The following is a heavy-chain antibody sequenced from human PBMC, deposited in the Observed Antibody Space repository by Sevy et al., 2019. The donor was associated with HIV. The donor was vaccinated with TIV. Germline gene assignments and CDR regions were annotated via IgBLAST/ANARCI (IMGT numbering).Heavy chain of an antibody. CDR1: GFTVSSNY. CDR3: ARGGNYYDSSGYYWGAFDI. J-gene: IGHJ3*02. D-gene: IGHD3-22*01. V-gene: IGHV3-53*01. CDR2: IYSGGST. Sequence: GGSLRLSCAASGFTVSSNYMSWVRQAPGKGLEWVSVIYSGGSTYYADSVKGRVTISRDNYKNTRYLEMNSMRADETAVYYCARGGNYYDSSGYYWGAFDIWGQGTMVTVSS.